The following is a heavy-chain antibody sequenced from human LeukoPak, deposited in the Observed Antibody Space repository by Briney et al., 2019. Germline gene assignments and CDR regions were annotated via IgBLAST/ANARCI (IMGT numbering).Heavy chain of an antibody. CDR1: GGSISSSTYY. J-gene: IGHJ4*02. CDR2: IYYSGNT. Sequence: PSETLSLTCTVSGGSISSSTYYWGWIRQPPGKRLEWIGSIYYSGNTYYNPSLKSRLTISGDTSKNQFSLKLTSVTAADTAVYYCAASQKSSRRFDYWGQGTLVTVSS. V-gene: IGHV4-39*01. CDR3: AASQKSSRRFDY.